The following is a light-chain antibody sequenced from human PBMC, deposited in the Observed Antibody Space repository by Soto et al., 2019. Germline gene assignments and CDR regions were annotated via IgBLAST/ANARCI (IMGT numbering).Light chain of an antibody. Sequence: ERVLTPAAATLSLTPGERATLSCRASQSVSSYLAWYQQKPGQAPRLLIYDASNRATGIPARFSGSGSGTDFTLTISSLEPEDFAVYYCQQRSNWPLTFGGGTKV. CDR2: DAS. CDR1: QSVSSY. V-gene: IGKV3-11*01. CDR3: QQRSNWPLT. J-gene: IGKJ4*01.